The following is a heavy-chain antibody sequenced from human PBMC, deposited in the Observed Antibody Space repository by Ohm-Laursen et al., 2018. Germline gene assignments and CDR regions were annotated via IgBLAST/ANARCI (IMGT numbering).Heavy chain of an antibody. V-gene: IGHV4-59*08. Sequence: SDTLSLTYTVSGDSISGRYWSWIRQPPGKGLEWIGNIDDNGNTNYNPSLQSRVTISINTSKNQFSLQLRFVTAADTAVYHCAGAPNLYYFDYWGQGTLVTVSS. J-gene: IGHJ4*02. CDR1: GDSISGRY. CDR2: IDDNGNT. D-gene: IGHD1-26*01. CDR3: AGAPNLYYFDY.